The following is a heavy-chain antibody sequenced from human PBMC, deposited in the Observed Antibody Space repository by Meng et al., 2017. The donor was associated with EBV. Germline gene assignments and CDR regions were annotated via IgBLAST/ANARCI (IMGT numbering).Heavy chain of an antibody. CDR2: IYWDDDK. V-gene: IGHV2-5*02. CDR1: GFSPSTRGVG. Sequence: IPWKWSVPTLVKPTLPPTLTFTFSGFSPSTRGVGVGGFRQPPGKALEWLALIYWDDDKRYSPSLKSRLTITKDTSKNQVVLTMTNMDPVDAATYYCAHIIAARPFDYWGQGTLVTVSS. D-gene: IGHD6-6*01. CDR3: AHIIAARPFDY. J-gene: IGHJ4*02.